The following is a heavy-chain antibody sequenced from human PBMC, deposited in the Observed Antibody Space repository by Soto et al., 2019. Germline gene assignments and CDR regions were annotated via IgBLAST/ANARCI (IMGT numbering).Heavy chain of an antibody. V-gene: IGHV1-69*13. CDR1: GGTFSSYA. CDR3: ARHAIDFWSGYSPMTYYYYYMDV. CDR2: IIPIFGTA. J-gene: IGHJ6*03. D-gene: IGHD3-3*01. Sequence: ASVKVSCKASGGTFSSYAISWVRQAPGQGLEWMGGIIPIFGTANYAQKFQGRVTITADESTSTAYMELSSLRSEDTAVYYCARHAIDFWSGYSPMTYYYYYMDVWGKGTTVTVSS.